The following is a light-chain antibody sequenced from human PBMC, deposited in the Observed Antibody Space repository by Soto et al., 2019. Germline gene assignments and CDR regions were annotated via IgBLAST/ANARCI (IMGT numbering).Light chain of an antibody. CDR1: QNIGSY. V-gene: IGKV1-39*01. CDR2: AAS. Sequence: DFQMTQSPSSLSVGDRFSITCRANQNIGSYLNWYQQKPGRAPKVLIYAASSLQSGVPSRFSGSGSGTDFTLTISSLQREDFATYYCQQSYSTPYTFGQGTKVEIK. J-gene: IGKJ2*01. CDR3: QQSYSTPYT.